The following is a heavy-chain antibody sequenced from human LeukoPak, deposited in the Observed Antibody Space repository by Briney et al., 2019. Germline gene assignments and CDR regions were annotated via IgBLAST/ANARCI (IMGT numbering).Heavy chain of an antibody. CDR1: GGSISPYY. V-gene: IGHV4-59*01. CDR3: ARAFYPGYHSYMAV. D-gene: IGHD3-3*02. J-gene: IGHJ6*03. CDR2: IYYGGST. Sequence: TSETLSLTCTVSGGSISPYYWSWIRQPPGKGLEWIGYIYYGGSTNYNPSLKSRVTISVDTSKNQFSLKLSSVTAADTAVYYCARAFYPGYHSYMAVWGKGTTVTVSS.